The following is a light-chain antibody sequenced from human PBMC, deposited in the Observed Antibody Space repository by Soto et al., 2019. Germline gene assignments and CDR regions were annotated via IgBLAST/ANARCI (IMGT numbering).Light chain of an antibody. CDR2: WAS. J-gene: IGKJ1*01. CDR3: KQYYSTPLT. V-gene: IGKV4-1*01. Sequence: DIVMTQSPDSLAVSLGERATINCKSSQSVLYSSNNKNYFAWYQQKPGQPPKLLIYWASTRESGVPDRFSGSGSGTDFTLTISSLQVEEMAVYYCKQYYSTPLTFGQGTKVEIK. CDR1: QSVLYSSNNKNY.